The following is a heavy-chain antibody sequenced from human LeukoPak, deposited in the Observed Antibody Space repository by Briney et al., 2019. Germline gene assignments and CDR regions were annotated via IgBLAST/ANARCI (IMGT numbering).Heavy chain of an antibody. J-gene: IGHJ5*02. V-gene: IGHV1-2*02. CDR3: ARVYYWSSIAVYLDP. CDR2: INSNSGGT. CDR1: GYTFTGYF. Sequence: GASVKVSCQASGYTFTGYFMHWVRQAPGQGLEWMGWINSNSGGTNFAQKFQGRVTMTRDTSISTAYMELSRLRSDDTAVYYCARVYYWSSIAVYLDPWGQGTLVTVSS. D-gene: IGHD6-6*01.